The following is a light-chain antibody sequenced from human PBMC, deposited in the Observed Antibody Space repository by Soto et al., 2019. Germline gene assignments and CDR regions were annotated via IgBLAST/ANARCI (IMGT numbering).Light chain of an antibody. CDR1: QDISNS. CDR2: ATS. V-gene: IGKV1-27*01. J-gene: IGKJ4*01. Sequence: DIQMTQSPSSLSASVGDRVTITCRASQDISNSLAWYQQKPGKVPKVLIYATSILQSGVQARFSGSGSGPDFTLTISSLQPQEVATYYCQNYNSAPLTFGGGTKVEI. CDR3: QNYNSAPLT.